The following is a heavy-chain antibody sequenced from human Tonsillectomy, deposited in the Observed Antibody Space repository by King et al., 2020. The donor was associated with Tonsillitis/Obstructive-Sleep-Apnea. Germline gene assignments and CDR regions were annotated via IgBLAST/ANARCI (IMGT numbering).Heavy chain of an antibody. J-gene: IGHJ4*02. Sequence: VQLVESGGGLVKPGRSLRLSCTASGFTFGDYAMSWFRQAPGKGLEWVGFIRSKAYGGTTEYAASVKGRFTISRDDSKSIAYLQINSLKTEDTAVYSCTRVPDLRFLEWFTDYWGQGTLVTVSS. CDR1: GFTFGDYA. CDR2: IRSKAYGGTT. D-gene: IGHD3-3*01. V-gene: IGHV3-49*05. CDR3: TRVPDLRFLEWFTDY.